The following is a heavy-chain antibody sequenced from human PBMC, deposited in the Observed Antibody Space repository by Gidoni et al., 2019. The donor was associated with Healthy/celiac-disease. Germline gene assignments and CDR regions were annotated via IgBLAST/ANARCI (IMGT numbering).Heavy chain of an antibody. J-gene: IGHJ5*02. CDR1: GFTFDDYG. CDR2: INWNGGST. Sequence: EVQLVESGGGVVRPGGSLSLSCAASGFTFDDYGMSWVRQAPGKGLEWVSGINWNGGSTGYADSVNGRFTISRDNAKNSLYLQMNSLRAEDTALYYCARDGGPYYDFWSGYYSNWFDPWGQGTLVTVSS. D-gene: IGHD3-3*01. V-gene: IGHV3-20*04. CDR3: ARDGGPYYDFWSGYYSNWFDP.